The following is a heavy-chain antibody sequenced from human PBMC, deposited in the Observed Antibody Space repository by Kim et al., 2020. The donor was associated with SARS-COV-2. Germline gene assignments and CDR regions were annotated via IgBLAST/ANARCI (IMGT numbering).Heavy chain of an antibody. V-gene: IGHV4-39*01. Sequence: SETLSLTCTVSGGSISSSSYYWGWIRQPPGKGLEWIGSIYYSGSTYYNPSLKSRVTISVDTSKNQFSLKLSSVTAADTAVYYCARHTSGSSWLFDGMDVWGQGTTVTVSS. D-gene: IGHD6-13*01. J-gene: IGHJ6*02. CDR3: ARHTSGSSWLFDGMDV. CDR1: GGSISSSSYY. CDR2: IYYSGST.